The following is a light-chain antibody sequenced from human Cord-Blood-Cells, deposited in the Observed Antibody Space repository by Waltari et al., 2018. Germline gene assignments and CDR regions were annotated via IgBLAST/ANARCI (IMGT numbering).Light chain of an antibody. Sequence: QSALTQPAPVFGSPGQPITIPSTAPSSAVGCNNIVSWYQQHPGKAPKLMIYEVSNRPSGVSNRFSGSKSGNTASLTISGLQAEDEADYYCSSYTSSSTLVFGGGTKLTVL. CDR1: SSAVGCNNI. CDR2: EVS. CDR3: SSYTSSSTLV. V-gene: IGLV2-14*01. J-gene: IGLJ3*02.